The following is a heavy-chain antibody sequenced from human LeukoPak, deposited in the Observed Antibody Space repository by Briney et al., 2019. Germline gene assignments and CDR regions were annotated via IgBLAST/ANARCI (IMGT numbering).Heavy chain of an antibody. V-gene: IGHV3-11*01. J-gene: IGHJ4*02. D-gene: IGHD3-22*01. CDR1: GFTFSDYY. CDR2: ISSSGSTI. CDR3: ARDQRYYDSSGYYYLDY. Sequence: GGSLRLSCAASGFTFSDYYMSWIRQAPGKGLEWVSYISSSGSTIYYADSVKGRFTISRDNAKNSLYLQMNSLRAEDTTVYYCARDQRYYDSSGYYYLDYWGQGTLVTVSS.